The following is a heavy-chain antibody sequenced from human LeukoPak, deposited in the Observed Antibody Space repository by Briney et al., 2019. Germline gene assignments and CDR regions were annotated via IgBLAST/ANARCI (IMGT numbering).Heavy chain of an antibody. CDR1: GGSISIYY. CDR3: ARRGHYYDTSGYYYFDY. D-gene: IGHD3-22*01. CDR2: IFYRGST. Sequence: PSETLSLTRTLSGGSISIYYWGWIRQPPGKGLEWIGSIFYRGSTNDNPSLKSRVTISVDTPKNQFSPKPPSVTAAHTAVYYCARRGHYYDTSGYYYFDYWGQGTLVTVSS. J-gene: IGHJ4*02. V-gene: IGHV4-39*01.